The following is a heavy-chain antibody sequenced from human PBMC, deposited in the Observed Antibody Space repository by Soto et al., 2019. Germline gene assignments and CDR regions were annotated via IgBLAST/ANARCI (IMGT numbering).Heavy chain of an antibody. Sequence: QVQLQQWGAGLLKPSETLSLTCAVYGGSFRGYYWSWIRPPPGKGLEWIGEINHSGSTNYNATLKSRVTISVDTSKNQFSLKLSYVTAADTAVYYCARYMGGMDVWGQGTTVTVSS. D-gene: IGHD3-10*01. J-gene: IGHJ6*02. CDR3: ARYMGGMDV. CDR1: GGSFRGYY. V-gene: IGHV4-34*01. CDR2: INHSGST.